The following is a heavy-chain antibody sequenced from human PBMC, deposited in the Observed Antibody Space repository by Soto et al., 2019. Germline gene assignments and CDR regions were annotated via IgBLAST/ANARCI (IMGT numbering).Heavy chain of an antibody. V-gene: IGHV3-15*07. CDR2: IKSKTDGGTT. J-gene: IGHJ6*02. CDR1: GFTFSNAW. CDR3: TTAAAGMVWYYYYGMDV. Sequence: PGGSLRLSCAASGFTFSNAWMNWVRQAPGKGLEWVGRIKSKTDGGTTDYAAPVKGRFTISRDDSKNTLYLQMNSLKTEDTAVYYCTTAAAGMVWYYYYGMDVWGQGTTVTVSS. D-gene: IGHD6-13*01.